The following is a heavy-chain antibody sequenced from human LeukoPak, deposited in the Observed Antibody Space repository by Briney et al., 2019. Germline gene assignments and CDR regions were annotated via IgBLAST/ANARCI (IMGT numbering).Heavy chain of an antibody. V-gene: IGHV3-7*01. CDR3: ARATRSPPVAKGYYYYMDV. Sequence: PGGSLRLSCAASGFTFSSYWMSWVRQAPGKGLEWVANIKQDGSEKYYVDSVKGRFTISRDNAKNSLYLQMNSLRAEDTAVYYCARATRSPPVAKGYYYYMDVWGKGTTVTVSS. CDR1: GFTFSSYW. CDR2: IKQDGSEK. D-gene: IGHD2-2*01. J-gene: IGHJ6*03.